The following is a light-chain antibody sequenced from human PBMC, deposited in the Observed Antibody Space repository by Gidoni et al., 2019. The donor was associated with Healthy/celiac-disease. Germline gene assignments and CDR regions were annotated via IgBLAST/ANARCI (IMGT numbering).Light chain of an antibody. CDR3: QQRSNWPLT. Sequence: IVLTQSPATLSWSPGERATLSCRASQSVSSYLAWYQQTPGQAPRLLIYDASNRATGIPARFSGSGSGTDFTLTISSLEPEDFAVYYCQQRSNWPLTFGGGTKVEIK. CDR2: DAS. J-gene: IGKJ4*01. CDR1: QSVSSY. V-gene: IGKV3-11*01.